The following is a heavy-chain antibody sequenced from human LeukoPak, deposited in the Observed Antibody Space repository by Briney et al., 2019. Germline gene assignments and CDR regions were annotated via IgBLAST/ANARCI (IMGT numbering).Heavy chain of an antibody. CDR2: IHSGGIT. Sequence: SGGSLRLSCAASGFTVSNIYMSWVRQAPGTGLEWVSIIHSGGITHYADSVKGRFTISRDNSKNTLYLQMNSLRAEDTAVYYCARDACSNGVCHSTYGLDVWGQGTTVTVSS. V-gene: IGHV3-66*01. D-gene: IGHD2-8*01. J-gene: IGHJ6*02. CDR3: ARDACSNGVCHSTYGLDV. CDR1: GFTVSNIY.